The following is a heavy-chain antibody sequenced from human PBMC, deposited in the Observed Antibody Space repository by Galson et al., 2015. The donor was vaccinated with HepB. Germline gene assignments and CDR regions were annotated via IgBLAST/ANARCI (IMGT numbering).Heavy chain of an antibody. J-gene: IGHJ3*02. CDR1: GFTFSTYA. D-gene: IGHD6-19*01. V-gene: IGHV3-30-3*01. CDR3: ARSGGDYSTGWYEPFDI. CDR2: ISNDGINT. Sequence: SLRLSCAASGFTFSTYAMHWVRQAPGKGLEWVAVISNDGINTDYADSVKGRFTISRDISKNTVYVQMNSLRSEDTAVYFCARSGGDYSTGWYEPFDIWGHGTMVTVSA.